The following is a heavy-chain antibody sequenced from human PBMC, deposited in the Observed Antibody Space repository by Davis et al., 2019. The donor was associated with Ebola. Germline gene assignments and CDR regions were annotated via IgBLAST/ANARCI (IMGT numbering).Heavy chain of an antibody. V-gene: IGHV3-30-3*01. J-gene: IGHJ2*01. CDR1: GFTFSSYA. Sequence: PGGSLRLSCAASGFTFSSYAMHWVRQAPGKGLEWVAIISYDGSNKYYADSVKGRFTISRDNAKNSLYLQMNSLRDEDTAVYYCARVRWLVRHKDWYFDLWGRGTLVTVSS. CDR2: ISYDGSNK. D-gene: IGHD6-19*01. CDR3: ARVRWLVRHKDWYFDL.